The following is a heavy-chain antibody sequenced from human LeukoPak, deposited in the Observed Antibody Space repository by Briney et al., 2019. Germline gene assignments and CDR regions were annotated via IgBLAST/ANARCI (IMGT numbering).Heavy chain of an antibody. J-gene: IGHJ6*02. CDR3: ARGVTSALSYYDGMDV. CDR2: INHSGST. D-gene: IGHD2/OR15-2a*01. V-gene: IGHV4-34*01. Sequence: SETLSLTCAVYIGSFSGYYWSWIRQTPGKGLEWIGEINHSGSTYYNPSLESRVIISVDPSKNQFSLNLHSVTAADTAVYYCARGVTSALSYYDGMDVWGRGTTVTVSS. CDR1: IGSFSGYY.